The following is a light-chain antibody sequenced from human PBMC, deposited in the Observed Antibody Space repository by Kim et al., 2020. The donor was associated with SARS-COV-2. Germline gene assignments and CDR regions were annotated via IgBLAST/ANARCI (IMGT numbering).Light chain of an antibody. J-gene: IGKJ4*01. CDR2: GAS. V-gene: IGKV3-15*01. CDR3: QQYNDWPLLT. CDR1: QSVRNN. Sequence: CPGERVTLSCGASQSVRNNLAWYQHRPGQAPRLLIYGASTRATDVSARFSGSGSETEFTLTIRSLQSEDLAVYYCQQYNDWPLLTFGGGTKVDIK.